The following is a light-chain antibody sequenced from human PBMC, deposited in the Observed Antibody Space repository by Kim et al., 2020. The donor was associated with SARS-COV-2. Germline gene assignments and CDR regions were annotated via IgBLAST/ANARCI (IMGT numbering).Light chain of an antibody. Sequence: VSPGERAALHCRASQSIASNLAWYQPKPGQAPRLLIFGASTRATGIPARFSGRGSGTEFTLTISSLQSEDFAVYYCQQYNAWPPYTFGQGTKLEI. J-gene: IGKJ2*01. V-gene: IGKV3-15*01. CDR2: GAS. CDR3: QQYNAWPPYT. CDR1: QSIASN.